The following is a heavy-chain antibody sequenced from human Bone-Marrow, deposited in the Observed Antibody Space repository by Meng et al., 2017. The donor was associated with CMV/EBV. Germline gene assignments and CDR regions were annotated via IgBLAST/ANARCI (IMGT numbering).Heavy chain of an antibody. J-gene: IGHJ4*02. CDR3: ARVGVSSSSENDY. CDR1: RYIFTSCD. Sequence: ASSKNFCNAARYIFTSCDIKWVRQATGQGLEWMGWMNPNSGNTGYAEKFQGRVTMTRNTSISTAYMELSSLRSEDTAVYYCARVGVSSSSENDYWGQGTMVTVSS. CDR2: MNPNSGNT. V-gene: IGHV1-8*01. D-gene: IGHD6-6*01.